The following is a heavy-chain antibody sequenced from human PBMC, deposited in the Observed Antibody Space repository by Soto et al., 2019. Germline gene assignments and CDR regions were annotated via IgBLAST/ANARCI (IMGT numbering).Heavy chain of an antibody. CDR1: GFTFSSYW. Sequence: EVQLVESGGGLVQPGGSLRLSCAASGFTFSSYWMHWVRQVPGKGLVWVSRIGSNGRSTNYADSVKGRFTISIDNAKNTLFLQMNSLRAEDTAVYYCARDVSISVDYWGQGTLVTVSS. V-gene: IGHV3-74*01. D-gene: IGHD4-4*01. CDR2: IGSNGRST. J-gene: IGHJ4*02. CDR3: ARDVSISVDY.